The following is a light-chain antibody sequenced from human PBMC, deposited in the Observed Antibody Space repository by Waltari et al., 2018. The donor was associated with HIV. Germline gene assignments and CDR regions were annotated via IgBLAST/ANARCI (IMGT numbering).Light chain of an antibody. V-gene: IGLV2-14*03. CDR3: TSYTNNTVV. J-gene: IGLJ2*01. CDR1: SSTIDDFGY. Sequence: HSALTQPASVSGSPGQSITISCSGNSSTIDDFGYVSCYRQHPGAAPKLIIFEVANRPSGISDRFSGAKYGNTASLTISGLQAEDEADYYCTSYTNNTVVFGGGTKLTVL. CDR2: EVA.